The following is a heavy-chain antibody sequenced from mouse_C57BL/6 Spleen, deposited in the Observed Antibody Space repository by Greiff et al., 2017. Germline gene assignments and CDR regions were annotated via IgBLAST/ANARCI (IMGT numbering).Heavy chain of an antibody. CDR3: ARGGDYYAYY. Sequence: DVQLVESGGGLVKPGGSLKLSCAASGFTFSDYGMHWVRQAPEKGLEWVAYISSGSSTIYYADTVKGRFTISCDNAKNTLFLQMTSLRSEDTAMYYCARGGDYYAYYWGQGTTLTVSS. CDR1: GFTFSDYG. D-gene: IGHD1-1*01. CDR2: ISSGSSTI. V-gene: IGHV5-17*01. J-gene: IGHJ2*01.